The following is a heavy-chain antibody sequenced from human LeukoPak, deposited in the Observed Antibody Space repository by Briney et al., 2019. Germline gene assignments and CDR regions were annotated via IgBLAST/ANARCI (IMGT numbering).Heavy chain of an antibody. CDR2: IPYDGCNK. D-gene: IGHD1-26*01. Sequence: GGSLRLSCAASGFTFSSYAMQWVRQAPGKGLEWVAVIPYDGCNKYYADSVKGRFTISRDNSKNTLYLQMNSLRAEDTAVYYCAKDQFFSWPPLSVDYWGQGTLVTVSS. CDR3: AKDQFFSWPPLSVDY. CDR1: GFTFSSYA. J-gene: IGHJ4*02. V-gene: IGHV3-30*18.